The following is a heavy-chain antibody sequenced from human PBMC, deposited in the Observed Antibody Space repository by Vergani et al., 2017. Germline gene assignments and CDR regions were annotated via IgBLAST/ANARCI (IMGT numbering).Heavy chain of an antibody. J-gene: IGHJ4*02. CDR2: INYSGST. CDR1: VGSISSSSYY. V-gene: IGHV4-39*07. CDR3: ATGAGPFDI. D-gene: IGHD7-27*01. Sequence: QLQLQESGPGLVKPSETLSLTCSVSVGSISSSSYYCGWIRPPPGKGLEWIGSINYSGSTQYNPSLKSRVTISVDTSRNQFSLKLTSVTPADTAVYYCATGAGPFDIWGQGTLVTVSS.